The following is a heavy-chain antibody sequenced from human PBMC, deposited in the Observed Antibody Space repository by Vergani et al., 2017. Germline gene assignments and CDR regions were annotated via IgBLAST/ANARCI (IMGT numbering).Heavy chain of an antibody. J-gene: IGHJ4*02. Sequence: QVQLQESGPGLVKPSETLSLTCTVSGGSISSYYWSWIRQPAGTGLEWIGRIYTSGSTNYNPSLKSRVTISVDTSKNQFSLKLSSVTAADTAVYYCARHAGYCSGGSCYSFDYWGQGTLVTVSS. D-gene: IGHD2-15*01. CDR1: GGSISSYY. CDR3: ARHAGYCSGGSCYSFDY. V-gene: IGHV4-4*07. CDR2: IYTSGST.